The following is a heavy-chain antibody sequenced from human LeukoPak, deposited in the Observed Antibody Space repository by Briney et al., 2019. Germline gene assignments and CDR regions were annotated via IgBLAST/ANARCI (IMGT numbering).Heavy chain of an antibody. CDR3: AREGASDAFDI. V-gene: IGHV3-7*01. J-gene: IGHJ3*02. CDR2: IKQDGSEK. Sequence: GGSLRLSCAASGFTFGSYWMSWIRQAPGKGLEWVANIKQDGSEKYYVDSVKGRFTISRDNAKNSLYLQMNSLRAEDTAVYYCAREGASDAFDIWGQGTMVTVSS. CDR1: GFTFGSYW.